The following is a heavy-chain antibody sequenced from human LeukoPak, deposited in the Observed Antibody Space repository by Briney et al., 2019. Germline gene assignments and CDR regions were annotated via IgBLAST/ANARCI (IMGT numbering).Heavy chain of an antibody. J-gene: IGHJ6*03. Sequence: ASVKVSCKTSGGTFSNYAISWVRQAPGQGLEWMGRIIPIFGTANYAQKFQGRVMINADEFTSTVYMELYSLTSEDTAVYYCARDRGYSYAKKSSYYYYMDVWGKGTTVTISS. CDR3: ARDRGYSYAKKSSYYYYMDV. CDR2: IIPIFGTA. V-gene: IGHV1-69*13. D-gene: IGHD5-18*01. CDR1: GGTFSNYA.